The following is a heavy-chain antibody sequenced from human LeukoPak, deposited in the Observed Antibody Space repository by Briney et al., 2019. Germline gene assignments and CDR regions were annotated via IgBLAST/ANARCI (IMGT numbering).Heavy chain of an antibody. V-gene: IGHV3-30*02. CDR2: IRYDGNTK. D-gene: IGHD6-19*01. CDR1: GFTFSSFG. CDR3: AKDLGQWLVFRSNWFDP. Sequence: PGGSLRLSCAASGFTFSSFGMHWVRQSPGKGLEWVAFIRYDGNTKYYADSVKGRFTISRNNSKKTLYLQMNSLRVEDTAVYYCAKDLGQWLVFRSNWFDPWGQGTLVTVSS. J-gene: IGHJ5*02.